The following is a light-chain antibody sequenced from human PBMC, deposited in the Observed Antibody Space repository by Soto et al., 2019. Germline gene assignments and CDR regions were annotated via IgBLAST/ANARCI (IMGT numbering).Light chain of an antibody. CDR2: AAS. CDR1: QGIGSY. V-gene: IGKV1-8*01. Sequence: AIRMTQSPSSLSASTGDRVTIPCRASQGIGSYLAWYQQKPGKAPKLLIYAASSLQSGVPSRFSGSGSGTDFTLTISWLQSEDFATYYCQQPISFPITFGQGTDWRL. CDR3: QQPISFPIT. J-gene: IGKJ5*01.